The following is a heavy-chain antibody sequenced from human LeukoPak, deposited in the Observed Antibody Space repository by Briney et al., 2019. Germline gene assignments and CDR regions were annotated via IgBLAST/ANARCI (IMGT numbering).Heavy chain of an antibody. Sequence: ASVKVSCKASGYTFTGYYMHWVRQAPGQGLEWMGWINPNSGGTNYAQKFQGWVTMTRDTSISTAYMELSRLRSDDTAVCYCARGDSYYYDSSGNFDYWGQGTLVTVSS. V-gene: IGHV1-2*04. CDR2: INPNSGGT. D-gene: IGHD3-22*01. CDR1: GYTFTGYY. CDR3: ARGDSYYYDSSGNFDY. J-gene: IGHJ4*02.